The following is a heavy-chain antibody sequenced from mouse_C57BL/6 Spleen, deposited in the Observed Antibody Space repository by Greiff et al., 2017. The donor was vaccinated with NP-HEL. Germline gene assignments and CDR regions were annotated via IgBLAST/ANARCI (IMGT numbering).Heavy chain of an antibody. CDR3: ARDRDGYGAMDY. CDR2: ISDGGSYT. V-gene: IGHV5-4*01. CDR1: GFTFSSYA. J-gene: IGHJ4*01. D-gene: IGHD2-2*01. Sequence: EVNVVESGGGLVKPGGSLKLSCAASGFTFSSYAMSWVRQTPEKRLEWVATISDGGSYTYYPDNVKGRFTISRDNAKNNLYLQMSHLKSEDTAMYYCARDRDGYGAMDYWGQGTSVTVSS.